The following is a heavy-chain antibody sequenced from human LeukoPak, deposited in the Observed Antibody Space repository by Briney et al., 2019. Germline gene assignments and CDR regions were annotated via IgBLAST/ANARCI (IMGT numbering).Heavy chain of an antibody. D-gene: IGHD3-16*01. CDR1: SRSINNYY. CDR3: ARHGYTASHYFLDF. V-gene: IGHV4-4*07. J-gene: IGHJ4*02. CDR2: IYTTGKT. Sequence: SETLSLTCTVSSRSINNYYWGWVRRPAGRGLEWIGRIYTTGKTDYNPSLKSRLTMSVDTSQRQFSLNLTSVTAADTAIYFCARHGYTASHYFLDFWSQGTLVTVSS.